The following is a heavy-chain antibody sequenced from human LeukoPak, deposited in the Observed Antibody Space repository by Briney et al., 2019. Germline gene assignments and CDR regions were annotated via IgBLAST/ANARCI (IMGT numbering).Heavy chain of an antibody. D-gene: IGHD6-6*01. V-gene: IGHV4-34*01. J-gene: IGHJ5*02. CDR1: GGSFSGYY. CDR2: INHSGST. Sequence: SETLSLTCAVYGGSFSGYYWSWIRQPPGKGLEWIGEINHSGSTNYDPSLKSRVTISVDTSKNQFSLKLSSVTAADTAVYYCARGHAWQLVNWFDPWGQGTLVTVSS. CDR3: ARGHAWQLVNWFDP.